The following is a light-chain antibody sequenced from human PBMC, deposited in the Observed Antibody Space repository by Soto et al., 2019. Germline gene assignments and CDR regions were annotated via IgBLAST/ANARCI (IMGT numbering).Light chain of an antibody. Sequence: QSALTQPASVSGSPGQSITISCTGTSSDVGYYNYVSWYQQHPGKAPNLMIYDVSNRPSGVSNRFSGSKPGNTAFLTISGLQADDEADYYCRSQGASSTLVFGGGTKLTVL. CDR1: SSDVGYYNY. CDR2: DVS. CDR3: RSQGASSTLV. V-gene: IGLV2-14*01. J-gene: IGLJ2*01.